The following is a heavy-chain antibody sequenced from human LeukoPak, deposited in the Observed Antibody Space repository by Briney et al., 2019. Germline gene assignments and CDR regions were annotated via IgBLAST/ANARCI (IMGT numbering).Heavy chain of an antibody. CDR3: AREDWNDGCLDY. CDR1: GYTFTGYY. V-gene: IGHV1-2*02. CDR2: INPNSGGT. Sequence: ASVKVSCKASGYTFTGYYMHWVRQAPGQGLEWMGWINPNSGGTNYAQKFQGRVTMTRDTSISTAYMELRSLRSDDTAVYYCAREDWNDGCLDYWGQGTLVTVSS. J-gene: IGHJ4*02. D-gene: IGHD1-1*01.